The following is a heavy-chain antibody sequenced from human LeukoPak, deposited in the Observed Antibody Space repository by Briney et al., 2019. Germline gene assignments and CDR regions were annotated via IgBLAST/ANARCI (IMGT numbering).Heavy chain of an antibody. J-gene: IGHJ4*02. CDR2: ISAYNGNT. V-gene: IGHV1-18*01. Sequence: ASVKVSCKASGYTFTSYGISWVRQAPGQGLEWMGWISAYNGNTNYAQKLQGRVTMTTDTSTSTAYMELRSLRSDDTAVYYCARGRMQQLVPEYYFDYWGRGTLVTVSS. CDR1: GYTFTSYG. D-gene: IGHD6-13*01. CDR3: ARGRMQQLVPEYYFDY.